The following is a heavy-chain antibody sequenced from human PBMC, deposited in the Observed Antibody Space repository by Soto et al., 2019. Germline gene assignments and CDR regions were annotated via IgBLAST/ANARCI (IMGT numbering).Heavy chain of an antibody. CDR1: GGSLSSGGYY. Sequence: SATQSLTCAVSGGSLSSGGYYWSWIRPHPGKGLEWIGYIYYSGSTYYNPSLKSRVTISVDTSKNQFSLKLSSVTAADTAVYYCARGTGDIYYYYGMDGWGQGTTVTVSS. V-gene: IGHV4-31*11. CDR2: IYYSGST. J-gene: IGHJ6*02. D-gene: IGHD7-27*01. CDR3: ARGTGDIYYYYGMDG.